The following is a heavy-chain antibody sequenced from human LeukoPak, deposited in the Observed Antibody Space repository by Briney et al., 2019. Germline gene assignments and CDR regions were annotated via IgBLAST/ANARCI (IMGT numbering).Heavy chain of an antibody. CDR3: ARETVVVVAATPFDYYDSSGPFDY. CDR1: GFTFSSYA. Sequence: GGPLRLSCAASGFTFSSYAMHWVRQAPGKGLEWVAVISYDGSNKYYADSVKGRFTISRNNSKNTLYLQMNSLRAEDTAVYYCARETVVVVAATPFDYYDSSGPFDYWGQGTLVTVPS. D-gene: IGHD2-15*01. V-gene: IGHV3-30*04. J-gene: IGHJ4*02. CDR2: ISYDGSNK.